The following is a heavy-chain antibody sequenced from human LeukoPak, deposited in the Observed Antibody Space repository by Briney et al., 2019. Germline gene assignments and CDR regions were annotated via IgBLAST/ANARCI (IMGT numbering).Heavy chain of an antibody. J-gene: IGHJ4*02. Sequence: GESLRLSCAASGFTFSSYGMHWVRQAPGKGLEWVAVIWYDGSNKYYAESVKGRITISRDNSKNTLYLQMNSLRAEDTAVYYCARARQLWSPTNTGYFDYWGQGTLVT. CDR2: IWYDGSNK. V-gene: IGHV3-33*01. D-gene: IGHD5-18*01. CDR3: ARARQLWSPTNTGYFDY. CDR1: GFTFSSYG.